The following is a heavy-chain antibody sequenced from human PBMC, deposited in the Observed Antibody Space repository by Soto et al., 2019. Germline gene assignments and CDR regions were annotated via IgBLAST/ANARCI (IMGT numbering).Heavy chain of an antibody. J-gene: IGHJ3*02. CDR1: GGSISSYY. Sequence: PSETLSLTCTVSGGSISSYYWSWIRQPPGKGLEWIGYIYYSGSTNYNPSLKSRVTISVDTSKNQFSLKLSSVTAADTAVYYCARGTPVLRYFDWSAGFDIWGQGTRVTVS. D-gene: IGHD3-9*01. V-gene: IGHV4-59*01. CDR2: IYYSGST. CDR3: ARGTPVLRYFDWSAGFDI.